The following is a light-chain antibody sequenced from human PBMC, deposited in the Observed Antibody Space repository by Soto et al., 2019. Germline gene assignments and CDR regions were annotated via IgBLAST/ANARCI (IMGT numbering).Light chain of an antibody. CDR2: DAS. CDR1: QDITNY. J-gene: IGKJ5*01. Sequence: DIQMTQSPSSLSASVGDRVTITCQASQDITNYLNWYQQKPGKAPKLLIYDASNLQTGVPSRFSGSGYGTDFSFTISSLQTEDVATYYCQQYDHLPSITFGQGTRLDFK. V-gene: IGKV1-33*01. CDR3: QQYDHLPSIT.